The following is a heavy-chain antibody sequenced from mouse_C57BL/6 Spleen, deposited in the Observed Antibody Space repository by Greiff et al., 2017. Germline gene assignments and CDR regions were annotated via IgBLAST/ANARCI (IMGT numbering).Heavy chain of an antibody. CDR1: GYTFTSYW. CDR2: IYPGSGST. CDR3: ARKVAY. Sequence: QVHVKQPGAELVKPGASVKMSCKASGYTFTSYWLTWVKQRPGQGLEWIGDIYPGSGSTNYNEKFKSKATLTVDTSSSTAYMQLSSLTSEDSAVYYCARKVAYWGQGTLVTVSA. J-gene: IGHJ3*01. V-gene: IGHV1-55*01.